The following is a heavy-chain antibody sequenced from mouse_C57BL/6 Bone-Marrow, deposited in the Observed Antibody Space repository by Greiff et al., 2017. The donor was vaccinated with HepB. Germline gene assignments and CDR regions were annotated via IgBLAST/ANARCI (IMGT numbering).Heavy chain of an antibody. CDR2: IDPNSGGT. V-gene: IGHV1-72*01. D-gene: IGHD2-2*01. CDR3: ARADYGYDGTLELGGVFAY. CDR1: GYTFTSYW. Sequence: QVQLKESGAELVKPGASVKLSCKASGYTFTSYWMHWVKQRPGRGLEWIGRIDPNSGGTKYNEKFKSKATLTVDKPSSTAYMQLSSLTSEDSAVYYCARADYGYDGTLELGGVFAYWGQGTLVTVSA. J-gene: IGHJ3*01.